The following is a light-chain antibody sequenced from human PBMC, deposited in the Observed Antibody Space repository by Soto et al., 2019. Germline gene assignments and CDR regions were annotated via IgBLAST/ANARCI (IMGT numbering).Light chain of an antibody. CDR2: DAS. Sequence: EIVLTQSPGTLSLSPGERATLSCRASQSVSSYLAWYQQKPGQAPRLLIYDASNRATGIPARFSGSGSGTDFTLTISSLEPEDFAVYYCQQRRNWPITFGQGTRLEI. CDR1: QSVSSY. CDR3: QQRRNWPIT. J-gene: IGKJ5*01. V-gene: IGKV3-11*01.